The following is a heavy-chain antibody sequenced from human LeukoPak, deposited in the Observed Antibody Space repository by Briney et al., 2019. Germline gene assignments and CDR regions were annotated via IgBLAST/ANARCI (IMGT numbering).Heavy chain of an antibody. D-gene: IGHD1-14*01. CDR1: GFTFSSYW. Sequence: GGSLRLSCAASGFTFSSYWMSWVRQAPGKGLEWVANIKQDGSEKYYVDSVKGRFTISRDNAKNSLYLQMNSLGAEDTAAYYCARDRYYSYYYYGMDVWGKGTTVTVSS. CDR2: IKQDGSEK. V-gene: IGHV3-7*03. J-gene: IGHJ6*04. CDR3: ARDRYYSYYYYGMDV.